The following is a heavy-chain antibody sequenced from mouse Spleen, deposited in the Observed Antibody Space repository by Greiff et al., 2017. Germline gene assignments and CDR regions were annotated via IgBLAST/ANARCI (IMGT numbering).Heavy chain of an antibody. CDR2: IDPSDSYT. D-gene: IGHD4-1*01. CDR1: GYTFTSYW. V-gene: IGHV1-69*01. J-gene: IGHJ3*01. Sequence: QVQLQQPGAELVMPGASVKLSCKASGYTFTSYWMHWVKQRPGQGLEWIGEIDPSDSYTNYNQKFKGKATLTVDKSSSTAYMQLSSLTSEDSAVYYCARGGRTNWDGFAYWGQGTLVTVSA. CDR3: ARGGRTNWDGFAY.